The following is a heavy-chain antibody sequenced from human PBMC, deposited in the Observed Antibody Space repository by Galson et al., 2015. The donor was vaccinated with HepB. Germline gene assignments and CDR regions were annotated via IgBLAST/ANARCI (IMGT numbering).Heavy chain of an antibody. V-gene: IGHV3-23*01. CDR2: IAGRGGNT. CDR3: AKDLSGSYYFYYMDV. Sequence: SLRLSCAASGFIFTDYAMAWVRQTPGKGLEWVSTIAGRGGNTHYADSVKGRFSISRDDSKSTLFLQMNSLRVEDTAVFYCAKDLSGSYYFYYMDVWGKGTTVTVSS. CDR1: GFIFTDYA. J-gene: IGHJ6*03. D-gene: IGHD1-26*01.